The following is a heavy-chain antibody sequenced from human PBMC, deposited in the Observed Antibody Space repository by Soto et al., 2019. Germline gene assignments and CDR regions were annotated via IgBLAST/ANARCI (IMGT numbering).Heavy chain of an antibody. Sequence: SETLSLTCTVSGGSISSYYWNWIRQPPGKGLEWIGYIYYSGSTNYNPSLKSRVTISVDTSRNQFSLNLSSVTAADTAVYYCATTSDWYSNPFQHWGQGTLVTVSS. CDR1: GGSISSYY. CDR3: ATTSDWYSNPFQH. J-gene: IGHJ1*01. D-gene: IGHD2-21*02. CDR2: IYYSGST. V-gene: IGHV4-59*01.